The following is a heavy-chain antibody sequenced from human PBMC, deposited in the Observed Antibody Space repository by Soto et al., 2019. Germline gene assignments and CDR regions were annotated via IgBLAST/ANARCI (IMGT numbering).Heavy chain of an antibody. Sequence: GGSLRLSCAASGFTFSSYAMSWVRQAPGKGLEWVSAISGSGGSTYYADSVKGRFTISRDNSKNTLYLQMNSLRDEDTAVYYCARDGKGAAYTFGPYYFDSWGQGALVTVSS. J-gene: IGHJ4*02. CDR2: ISGSGGST. CDR1: GFTFSSYA. CDR3: ARDGKGAAYTFGPYYFDS. D-gene: IGHD1-1*01. V-gene: IGHV3-23*01.